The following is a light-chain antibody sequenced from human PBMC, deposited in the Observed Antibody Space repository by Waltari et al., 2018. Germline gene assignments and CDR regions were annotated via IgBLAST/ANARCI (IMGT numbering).Light chain of an antibody. V-gene: IGKV3-20*01. Sequence: EIVLTQSPGTLSLSPGERATLSCRASQSVTSISLPWYPMKVGQAPRLLIYGTSSRATGIPDRFSGSGSGTEFTLTISRLEPEDFAVYYCQQYDGEVVTFGGGTKVEI. J-gene: IGKJ4*01. CDR3: QQYDGEVVT. CDR1: QSVTSIS. CDR2: GTS.